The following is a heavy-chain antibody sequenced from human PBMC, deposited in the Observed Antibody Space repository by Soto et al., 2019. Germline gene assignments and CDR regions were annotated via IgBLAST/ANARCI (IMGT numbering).Heavy chain of an antibody. CDR3: AKDRGLYYYDSSGPGWFDP. V-gene: IGHV3-74*01. J-gene: IGHJ5*02. CDR2: IQSDGSSI. CDR1: GFIFNNYW. D-gene: IGHD3-22*01. Sequence: GSLRLSCAASGFIFNNYWMHWVRQVPGKGLMWVSRIQSDGSSIDYADSVKGRFTISRDNSKNTLYLQMNSLRAEDTAVYYCAKDRGLYYYDSSGPGWFDPWGQGTLVTVSS.